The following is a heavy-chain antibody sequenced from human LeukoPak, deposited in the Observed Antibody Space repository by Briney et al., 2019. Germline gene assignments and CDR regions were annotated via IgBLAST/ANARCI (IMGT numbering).Heavy chain of an antibody. J-gene: IGHJ4*02. Sequence: GGSLRLSCAASGFTFSSYAMSWVRQAPGKGLEWVSAISGSGGSTYYADSAKGRFTISRDNSKNTLYLQMNSLRAEDTAVYYCAKDLTRYYYDSSGYYPFDYWGQGTLVTVSS. CDR2: ISGSGGST. CDR3: AKDLTRYYYDSSGYYPFDY. D-gene: IGHD3-22*01. V-gene: IGHV3-23*01. CDR1: GFTFSSYA.